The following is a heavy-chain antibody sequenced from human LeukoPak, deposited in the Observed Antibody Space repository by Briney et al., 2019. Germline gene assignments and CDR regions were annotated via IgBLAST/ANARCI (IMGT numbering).Heavy chain of an antibody. CDR2: ISYDGSNK. D-gene: IGHD5-18*01. J-gene: IGHJ4*02. CDR3: AKELEGYIYGPVDY. CDR1: GFTFSSYG. V-gene: IGHV3-30*18. Sequence: GGSLRLPCAASGFTFSSYGMHWVRQAPGKGLEWVAVISYDGSNKYYADSVKGRFTISRDNSKNTLYLQMNSLRAEDTAVYYCAKELEGYIYGPVDYWGQGTLVTVSS.